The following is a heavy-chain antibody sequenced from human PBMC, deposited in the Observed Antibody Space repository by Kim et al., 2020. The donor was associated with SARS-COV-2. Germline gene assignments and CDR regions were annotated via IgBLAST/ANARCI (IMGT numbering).Heavy chain of an antibody. J-gene: IGHJ6*02. Sequence: NYAQKFQGRVTMTRDTSISTAYMELSRLRSDDTAVYYCARTIFGVVPLDVWGQGTTVTVSS. CDR3: ARTIFGVVPLDV. D-gene: IGHD3-3*01. V-gene: IGHV1-2*02.